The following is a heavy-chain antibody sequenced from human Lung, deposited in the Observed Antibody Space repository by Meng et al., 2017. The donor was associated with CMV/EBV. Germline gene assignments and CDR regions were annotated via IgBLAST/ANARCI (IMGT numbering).Heavy chain of an antibody. CDR1: GFTFSSYS. D-gene: IGHD2-2*01. CDR2: ISSRSSYI. V-gene: IGHV3-21*01. Sequence: GGSXRLXCAASGFTFSSYSINWVRQAPGKGLEWVSSISSRSSYIYYADSVKGRFTISRDNAKNSLYLQMNSLTAEDTAVYYCAREFCSSSSCYPPDVWGQGTTVTVSS. J-gene: IGHJ6*02. CDR3: AREFCSSSSCYPPDV.